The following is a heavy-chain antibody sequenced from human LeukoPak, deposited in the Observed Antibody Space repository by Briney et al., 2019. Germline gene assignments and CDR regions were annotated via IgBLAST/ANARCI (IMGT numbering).Heavy chain of an antibody. CDR2: ISYDGSNK. D-gene: IGHD2-8*01. CDR3: AREEGGPNGYFQH. V-gene: IGHV3-30*03. J-gene: IGHJ1*01. CDR1: GFTFSSYG. Sequence: GGSLRLSCAASGFTFSSYGMHWVRQAPGKGLEWVAVISYDGSNKYYADSVKGRFTISRDNSKNTLYLQMNSLRAEDTAVYYCAREEGGPNGYFQHWGQGTLVTVSS.